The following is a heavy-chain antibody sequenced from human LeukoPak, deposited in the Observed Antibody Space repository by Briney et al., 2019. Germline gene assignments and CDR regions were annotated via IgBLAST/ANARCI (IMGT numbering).Heavy chain of an antibody. J-gene: IGHJ4*02. CDR1: GYTFTTYG. D-gene: IGHD1-7*01. CDR2: ISAYNGNT. CDR3: ARDLGTSLVDY. V-gene: IGHV1-18*01. Sequence: AASVRVSSTASGYTFTTYGISWVRQGPGQGLGRMGWISAYNGNTNYAKKLQGRVTMTTDTSTSTAYIELRSLRSDDTAVYYCARDLGTSLVDYWGRGTLVTVSS.